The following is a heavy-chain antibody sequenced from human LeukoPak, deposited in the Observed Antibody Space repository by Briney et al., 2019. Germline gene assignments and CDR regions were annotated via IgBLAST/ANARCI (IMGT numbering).Heavy chain of an antibody. V-gene: IGHV4-59*01. Sequence: PSETLSLTCAVYGGSFSGYYWSWIRQPPGKGLEWIGYIYYSGSTNYNPSLKSRVTISVDTSKNQFSLKLSSVTAADTAVYYCARGRPRRGYSYTFFDYWGQGTLVTVSS. D-gene: IGHD5-18*01. CDR2: IYYSGST. J-gene: IGHJ4*02. CDR1: GGSFSGYY. CDR3: ARGRPRRGYSYTFFDY.